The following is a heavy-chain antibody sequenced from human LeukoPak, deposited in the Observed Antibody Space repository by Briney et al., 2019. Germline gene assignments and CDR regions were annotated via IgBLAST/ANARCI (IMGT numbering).Heavy chain of an antibody. CDR3: AKGRHAGSYDY. D-gene: IGHD3-10*01. J-gene: IGHJ4*02. V-gene: IGHV3-23*01. CDR2: ISGSGGST. CDR1: GFTFSSYG. Sequence: PGGSLRLSCTASGFTFSSYGMTCVRQAPGKGLEWVSAISGSGGSTYYADSVKGRFTISRDNSKNTLYLQMNSLRAEDTAVYYCAKGRHAGSYDYWGQGTLVTVSS.